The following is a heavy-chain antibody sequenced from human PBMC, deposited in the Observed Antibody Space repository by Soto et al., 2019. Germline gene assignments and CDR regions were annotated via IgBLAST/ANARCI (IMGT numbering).Heavy chain of an antibody. CDR1: GFTFDDYA. Sequence: EVQLVESGGGLVQPGRSLRLSCAASGFTFDDYAMHWVRQAPGKGLEWVSGISWNSGSIGYADSVKGRFTISRDNAKNSLYLQMNSLRAEDTALYYCAKDRYSSSWSSRSEFYYWGQGTLVTVSS. D-gene: IGHD6-13*01. J-gene: IGHJ4*02. V-gene: IGHV3-9*01. CDR3: AKDRYSSSWSSRSEFYY. CDR2: ISWNSGSI.